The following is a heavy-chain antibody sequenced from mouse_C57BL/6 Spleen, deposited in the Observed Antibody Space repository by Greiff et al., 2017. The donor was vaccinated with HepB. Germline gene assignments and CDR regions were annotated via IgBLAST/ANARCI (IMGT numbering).Heavy chain of an antibody. Sequence: QLQQSGAELVRPGASVKLSCTASGFNIKDYYMHWVKQRPEQGLEWIGRIDPEDGDTEYAPKFQGKATMTADTSSNTAYLQLSSLTSEDTAVYYCTTWGTTVVATDAMDYWGQRTSVTVSS. J-gene: IGHJ4*01. CDR3: TTWGTTVVATDAMDY. D-gene: IGHD1-1*01. CDR2: IDPEDGDT. CDR1: GFNIKDYY. V-gene: IGHV14-1*01.